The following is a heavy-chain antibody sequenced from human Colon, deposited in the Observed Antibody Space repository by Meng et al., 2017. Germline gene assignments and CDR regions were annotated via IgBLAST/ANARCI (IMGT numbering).Heavy chain of an antibody. V-gene: IGHV4-61*01. Sequence: QVQLQESGPGLVRPSETLSLTCTVSGGSVSSGSHYWSWIRQPPGKGLEWIGEISPSGSSNYNPSLKSRVTMSVDTSKNQFSLNLSSVTAADTAVYYCAGGPWELDYWGQGTLVTVSS. CDR1: GGSVSSGSHY. D-gene: IGHD1-26*01. CDR2: ISPSGSS. J-gene: IGHJ4*02. CDR3: AGGPWELDY.